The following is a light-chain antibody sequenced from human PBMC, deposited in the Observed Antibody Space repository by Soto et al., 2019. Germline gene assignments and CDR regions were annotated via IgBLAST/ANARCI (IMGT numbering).Light chain of an antibody. CDR1: QSVSSY. J-gene: IGKJ5*01. CDR2: DVS. Sequence: VLTQSPVTLSLSPGDRATLSCRASQSVSSYVAWYPPKTGKAPRILIYDVSNRATGIPDRVSGSGSGTDLNLTISRLEPEDFAVYYCQKRNYWQVTCGQGTRLEIK. V-gene: IGKV3-11*01. CDR3: QKRNYWQVT.